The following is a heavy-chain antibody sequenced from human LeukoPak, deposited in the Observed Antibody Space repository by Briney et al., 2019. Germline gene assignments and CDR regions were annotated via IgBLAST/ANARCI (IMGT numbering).Heavy chain of an antibody. J-gene: IGHJ4*02. V-gene: IGHV3-30*04. CDR3: ARAYIVATRHFDY. D-gene: IGHD5-12*01. CDR1: GFTFSSYA. Sequence: GRSLRLSCSASGFTFSSYAMHWVRQAPGKGLEWVAVISYDGSNKCYADSGKGRFTIYRDNSKNTLYLQMNSLRAEDTAVYYCARAYIVATRHFDYWGQGTLVTVSS. CDR2: ISYDGSNK.